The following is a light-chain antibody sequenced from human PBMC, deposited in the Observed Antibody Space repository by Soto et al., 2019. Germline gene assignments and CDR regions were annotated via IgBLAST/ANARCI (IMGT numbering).Light chain of an antibody. CDR1: QSVSSY. CDR2: GAS. V-gene: IGKV3-20*01. J-gene: IGKJ2*01. CDR3: QQYGRSPYN. Sequence: EIVLTQSPATLSLSPVEISKLYFIASQSVSSYLAWYQQKPGQAPRLLIYGASSRATGIPDRFSGSGSGTDFTLTISRLESEDFAVYYCQQYGRSPYNCGQGTK.